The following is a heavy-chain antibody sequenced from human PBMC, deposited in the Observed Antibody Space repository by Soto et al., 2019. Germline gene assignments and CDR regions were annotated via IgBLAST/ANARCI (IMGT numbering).Heavy chain of an antibody. CDR3: AKALRLHFDY. J-gene: IGHJ4*02. V-gene: IGHV3-23*01. Sequence: GGSLRLSCAASGFSFRTYAMSWVRQAPGKGLEWVSALSGSGNKTYYADSVRGRFTISRDNSKNTLYLQMHSLRAEDTAVYYCAKALRLHFDYWGQGTVVTVSS. CDR2: LSGSGNKT. D-gene: IGHD3-16*01. CDR1: GFSFRTYA.